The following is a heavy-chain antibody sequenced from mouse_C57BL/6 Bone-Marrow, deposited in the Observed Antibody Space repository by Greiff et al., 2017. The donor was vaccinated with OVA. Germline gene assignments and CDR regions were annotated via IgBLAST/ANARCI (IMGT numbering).Heavy chain of an antibody. CDR1: GYTFTSYW. CDR3: ARYGLYYYGSRGMDY. D-gene: IGHD1-1*01. Sequence: VQLQQPGTELVKPGASVKLSCKASGYTFTSYWMHWVKQRPGQGLEWIGNINPSNGGTNYNEKFKSKATLTVDKSSSTAYMQLSSLTSEDSAVYYCARYGLYYYGSRGMDYWGQGTSVTVSS. V-gene: IGHV1-53*01. CDR2: INPSNGGT. J-gene: IGHJ4*01.